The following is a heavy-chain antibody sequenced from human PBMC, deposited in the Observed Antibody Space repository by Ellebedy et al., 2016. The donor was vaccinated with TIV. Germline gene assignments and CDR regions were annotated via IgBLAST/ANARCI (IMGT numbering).Heavy chain of an antibody. CDR2: TYSDGRP. V-gene: IGHV3-53*01. CDR1: GLIVRDNY. CDR3: ARVLGRSSGYGMDV. Sequence: GGSLRLSCAASGLIVRDNYMSWIREAPGKGLEWVSVTYSDGRPYFADSLKGRVSISRDNSKNTLYLEMNSLRADDTAVYYCARVLGRSSGYGMDVWGQGTTVTVSS. D-gene: IGHD6-6*01. J-gene: IGHJ6*02.